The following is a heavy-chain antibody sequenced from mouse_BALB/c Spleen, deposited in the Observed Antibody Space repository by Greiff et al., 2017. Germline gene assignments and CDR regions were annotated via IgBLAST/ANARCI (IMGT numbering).Heavy chain of an antibody. CDR2: INPSTGYT. J-gene: IGHJ4*01. V-gene: IGHV1-7*01. Sequence: VKLMESGAELAKPGASVKMSCKASGYTFTSYWMHWVKQRPGQGLEWIGYINPSTGYTEYNQKFKDKATLTADKPSSTAYMQLSSLTSEDSAVYYCASTAFYAMDYWGQGTSVTVSS. D-gene: IGHD1-2*01. CDR3: ASTAFYAMDY. CDR1: GYTFTSYW.